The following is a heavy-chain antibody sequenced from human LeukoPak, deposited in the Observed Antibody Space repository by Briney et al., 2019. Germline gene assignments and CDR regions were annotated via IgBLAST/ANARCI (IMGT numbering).Heavy chain of an antibody. J-gene: IGHJ4*02. V-gene: IGHV3-23*01. CDR1: GFTFSSYA. D-gene: IGHD1-26*01. Sequence: PGGSLRLSCAASGFTFSSYAMSWVRQAPGKGLEWVSAISGSGGSTYYADSVKGRFTISRDNSKNTLYLQMNSLRAEDTVVYYCSGGSYRYYFDYWGQGTLVTVSS. CDR3: SGGSYRYYFDY. CDR2: ISGSGGST.